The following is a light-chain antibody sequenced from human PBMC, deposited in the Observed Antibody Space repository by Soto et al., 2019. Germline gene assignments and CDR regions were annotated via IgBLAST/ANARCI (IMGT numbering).Light chain of an antibody. V-gene: IGLV1-44*01. CDR2: TNN. CDR1: SANIGSSN. Sequence: QSALTQPPSASGTPGQRVTISCSGSSANIGSSNVNWYQQLPGTAPKLLIYTNNQRPSGVPDRFSGSKSGTSASLAISGLQSEDESDYYRAAWDDSLNGRVFXTGTKVTVL. J-gene: IGLJ1*01. CDR3: AAWDDSLNGRV.